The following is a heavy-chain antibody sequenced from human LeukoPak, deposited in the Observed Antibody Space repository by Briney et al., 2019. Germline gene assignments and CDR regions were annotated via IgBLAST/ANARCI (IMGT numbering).Heavy chain of an antibody. Sequence: ASVKVSCKASGYTFTSYGISWVRQAPGQGLEWMGVINPSGGSTTYAQKFQGRVTMTTDTSTSTVYMDLSSLRSEDTAVYYCARERMYSSLFHLFYYWGQGTLVTVSS. J-gene: IGHJ4*02. CDR1: GYTFTSYG. V-gene: IGHV1-46*01. CDR3: ARERMYSSLFHLFYY. CDR2: INPSGGST. D-gene: IGHD6-6*01.